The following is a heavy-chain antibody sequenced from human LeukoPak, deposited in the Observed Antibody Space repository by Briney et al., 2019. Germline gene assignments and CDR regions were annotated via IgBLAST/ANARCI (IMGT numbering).Heavy chain of an antibody. V-gene: IGHV3-21*01. CDR2: ISSSSSYI. D-gene: IGHD2-2*01. J-gene: IGHJ6*03. Sequence: GGSLRLSCAASGFTFSSYSMNWVRQAPGKGLEWVSSISSSSSYIYYADSVKGRFTISRDNSKNTLYLQMNSLRPEDTAVYYCAKDVGSTSWDYYYMDVWGKGTTVTVSS. CDR3: AKDVGSTSWDYYYMDV. CDR1: GFTFSSYS.